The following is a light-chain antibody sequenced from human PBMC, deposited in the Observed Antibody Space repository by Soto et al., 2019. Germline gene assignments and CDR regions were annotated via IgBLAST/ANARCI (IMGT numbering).Light chain of an antibody. V-gene: IGKV1-5*03. Sequence: DIQMTQSTSTLSAFIGDRVTITCRASQSIGTWLAWYQQKPGKAPKLLISKASSLEIGVPSRFSGSGSGTEFTLTISSLQPDDVATYSCQQYVSYPLTFGGGTNVEIK. CDR3: QQYVSYPLT. CDR1: QSIGTW. J-gene: IGKJ4*01. CDR2: KAS.